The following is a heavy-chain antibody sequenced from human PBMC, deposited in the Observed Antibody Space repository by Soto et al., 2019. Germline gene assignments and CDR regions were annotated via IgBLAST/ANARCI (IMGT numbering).Heavy chain of an antibody. J-gene: IGHJ5*02. CDR1: GGTFSSYA. CDR2: IIPIFGTA. CDR3: ASNYYGSGIIHNWFDP. V-gene: IGHV1-69*12. D-gene: IGHD3-10*01. Sequence: VQLVQSGAEVKKPGSSVKVSCKASGGTFSSYAISWVRQAPGQGLEWMGGIIPIFGTANYAQKFQGRVTITADESTRTAYMELSSLRSEDTAVYYCASNYYGSGIIHNWFDPWGQGTLVTVSS.